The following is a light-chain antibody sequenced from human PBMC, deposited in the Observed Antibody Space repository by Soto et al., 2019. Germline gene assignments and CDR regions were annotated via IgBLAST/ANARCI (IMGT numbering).Light chain of an antibody. CDR3: QQYATSARLT. CDR1: QSVSGNY. J-gene: IGKJ3*01. Sequence: EIVLTQSPGTLSLSPGERAILSCRASQSVSGNYVAWFQQKPGQAPRLLIYGASSRANGVPDRFSGSGSGIDFTLTINGLETEDFAVYYCQQYATSARLTFGPGTKVDI. V-gene: IGKV3-20*01. CDR2: GAS.